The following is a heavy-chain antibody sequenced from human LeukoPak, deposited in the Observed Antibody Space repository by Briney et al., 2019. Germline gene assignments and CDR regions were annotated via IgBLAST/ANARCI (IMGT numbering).Heavy chain of an antibody. D-gene: IGHD1-26*01. CDR2: IKQDGSEK. J-gene: IGHJ4*02. Sequence: GSLRLSXAASGFTFXSYWMSWVRQAPGKGLEWVANIKQDGSEKYYVDSVKGRFTISRDNAKNSLYLQMNSLRAEDTAVYYCARESGRSAYYFDYWGQGTLVTVSS. V-gene: IGHV3-7*01. CDR3: ARESGRSAYYFDY. CDR1: GFTFXSYW.